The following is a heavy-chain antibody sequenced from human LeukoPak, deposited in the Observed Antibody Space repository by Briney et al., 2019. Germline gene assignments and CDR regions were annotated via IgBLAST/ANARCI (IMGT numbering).Heavy chain of an antibody. CDR3: ARGLPPVMKYYFDY. CDR2: MWYDGSNK. D-gene: IGHD4-11*01. V-gene: IGHV3-33*01. J-gene: IGHJ4*02. CDR1: GFTFNSSG. Sequence: GGSLRLSCAASGFTFNSSGMHWVRQSPGKRLEWVAVMWYDGSNKYYVDSVKGRFTISRDDSKNTLYLQMNSLRAEDTAMYYCARGLPPVMKYYFDYWGQGTLVTVSS.